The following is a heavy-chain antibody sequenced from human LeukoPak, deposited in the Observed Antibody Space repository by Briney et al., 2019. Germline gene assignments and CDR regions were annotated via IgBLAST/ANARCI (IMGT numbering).Heavy chain of an antibody. D-gene: IGHD6-13*01. V-gene: IGHV1-18*01. CDR3: AREGLAAAGPRYYYYYGMDV. CDR2: ISAYNGNT. CDR1: GYTFTSYG. J-gene: IGHJ6*02. Sequence: ASVKVSCKASGYTFTSYGISWVRQAPGQGLEWMGWISAYNGNTNYAQKLQGRVTMTTDTSTSTAYMELRSLRSEDTAVYYCAREGLAAAGPRYYYYYGMDVWGQGTTVTVSS.